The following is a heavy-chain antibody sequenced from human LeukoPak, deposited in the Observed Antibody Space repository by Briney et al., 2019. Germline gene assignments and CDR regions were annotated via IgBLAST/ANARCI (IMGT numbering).Heavy chain of an antibody. Sequence: PGGSLRLSCTVSGFTVSSNSMSRVRQAPGKGPEWVAFIRYDGSNKYYADSVKGRFTISRDNSKNTLYLQMNSLRAEDTAVYYCAKDHHGSGSYFPSWFDPWGQGTLVTVSS. J-gene: IGHJ5*02. CDR3: AKDHHGSGSYFPSWFDP. CDR2: IRYDGSNK. CDR1: GFTVSSNS. D-gene: IGHD3-10*01. V-gene: IGHV3-30*02.